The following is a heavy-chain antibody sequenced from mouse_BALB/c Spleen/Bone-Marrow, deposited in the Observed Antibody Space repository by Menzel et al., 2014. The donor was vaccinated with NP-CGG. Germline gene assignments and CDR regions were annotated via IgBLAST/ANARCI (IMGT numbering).Heavy chain of an antibody. CDR2: IDPANGNT. D-gene: IGHD3-2*01. CDR1: GFNIKDTY. CDR3: ATTDSSGVFAY. J-gene: IGHJ3*01. V-gene: IGHV14-3*02. Sequence: VQLQQSGAELVKPGASVKLSCTASGFNIKDTYMHWVKQRPEQGLEWIGRIDPANGNTKYDPKFHGKATITADTSSNTAYLQLSSLASEDTAVYYCATTDSSGVFAYWGQGTLVTVSA.